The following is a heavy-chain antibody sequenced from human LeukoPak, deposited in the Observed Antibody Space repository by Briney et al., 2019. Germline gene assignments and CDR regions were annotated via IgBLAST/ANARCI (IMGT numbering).Heavy chain of an antibody. CDR2: IRSSSNYI. D-gene: IGHD6-19*01. J-gene: IGHJ4*02. CDR3: AKDRRRAQWLELDS. CDR1: GFTFSSYS. Sequence: GGSLRLSCAASGFTFSSYSMNWVRQAPGKGLEWVSSIRSSSNYIYYADSVKGRFTISRDNAKNSLYLQMNSLRVEDTALYYCAKDRRRAQWLELDSWGQGTLVTVSS. V-gene: IGHV3-21*04.